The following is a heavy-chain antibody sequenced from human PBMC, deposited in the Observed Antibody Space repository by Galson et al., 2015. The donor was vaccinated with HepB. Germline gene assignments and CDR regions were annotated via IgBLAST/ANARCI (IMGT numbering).Heavy chain of an antibody. CDR1: GDSVSSNSAA. D-gene: IGHD5/OR15-5a*01. CDR3: ARDWGSSTITNGGHLDY. V-gene: IGHV6-1*01. CDR2: TYYRSKWYN. Sequence: CAISGDSVSSNSAAWNWIRQSPSRGLEWLGRTYYRSKWYNDYAVSVKSRITINPDTSKNQFSLQLNSVTPEDTAVYYCARDWGSSTITNGGHLDYWGQGTLVTVSS. J-gene: IGHJ4*02.